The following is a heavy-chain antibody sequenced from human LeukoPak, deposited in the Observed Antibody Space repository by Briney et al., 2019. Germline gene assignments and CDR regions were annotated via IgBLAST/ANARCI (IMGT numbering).Heavy chain of an antibody. Sequence: GGSLRLSCAASGFTVSSNYMSWVRQAPGKGLQWVSVIYNDGTTYYADSAKGRFTISRDNSKNMLYLQMNSLRAEDTAVYYCAVEICGGSCNPPSYMDVWGNGTTVTVSS. D-gene: IGHD2-15*01. CDR1: GFTVSSNY. CDR2: IYNDGTT. CDR3: AVEICGGSCNPPSYMDV. V-gene: IGHV3-53*01. J-gene: IGHJ6*03.